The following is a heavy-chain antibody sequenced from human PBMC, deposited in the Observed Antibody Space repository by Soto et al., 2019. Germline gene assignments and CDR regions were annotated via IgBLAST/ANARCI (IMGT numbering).Heavy chain of an antibody. Sequence: QAQLAESGGTLVTPGGSLRLSCAASGFSFSDDYMNWIRQVPGKGLEWVAYISGSSRTIYYADPVKGRFTISRDNAQKSLFLQMNSLRTEDTAVYYCARESYYYAYGMDVWGQGTTVTVSS. CDR2: ISGSSRTI. CDR3: ARESYYYAYGMDV. V-gene: IGHV3-11*01. J-gene: IGHJ6*02. CDR1: GFSFSDDY.